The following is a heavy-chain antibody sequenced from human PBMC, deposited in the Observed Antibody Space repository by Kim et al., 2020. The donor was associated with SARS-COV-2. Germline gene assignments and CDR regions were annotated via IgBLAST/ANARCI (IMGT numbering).Heavy chain of an antibody. V-gene: IGHV4-39*01. J-gene: IGHJ4*02. Sequence: SETLSLTCTVSGGSISSSSYYWGWIRQPPGKGLEWIGSIYYSGSTYYNPSLKSRVTISVDTSKNQFSLKLSSVTAADTAVYYCARLTRIAVAGTRDYWGQGTLVTVSS. CDR1: GGSISSSSYY. D-gene: IGHD6-19*01. CDR3: ARLTRIAVAGTRDY. CDR2: IYYSGST.